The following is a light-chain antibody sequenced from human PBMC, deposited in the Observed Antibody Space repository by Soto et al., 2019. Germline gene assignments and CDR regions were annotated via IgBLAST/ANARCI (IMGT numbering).Light chain of an antibody. CDR3: QSYDSSLSGWV. CDR2: GNS. CDR1: SYNIGAGYV. Sequence: QSVLTQPPSVSGAPGQRVTISCTGRSYNIGAGYVVHGYQQLPGTAPKLLIYGNSNRPSGVPDRFSGSKSGTSASLAITGLQAEDEADYYCQSYDSSLSGWVFGGGTKRTVL. V-gene: IGLV1-40*01. J-gene: IGLJ3*02.